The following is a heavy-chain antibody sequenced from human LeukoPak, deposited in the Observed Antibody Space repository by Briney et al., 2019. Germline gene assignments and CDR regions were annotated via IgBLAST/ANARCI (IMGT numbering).Heavy chain of an antibody. J-gene: IGHJ6*03. CDR3: ARLISGSYSRAYYYYYYMDV. Sequence: GESLKISCKGSGYSFTSYWIGWVRQMPGKGLEWMGIIYPGDSDTRYSPSFQGQVTISADKSISTAYLQWSSLKASDTAMYYCARLISGSYSRAYYYYYYMDVWGKGTTVTVSS. V-gene: IGHV5-51*01. CDR1: GYSFTSYW. D-gene: IGHD1-26*01. CDR2: IYPGDSDT.